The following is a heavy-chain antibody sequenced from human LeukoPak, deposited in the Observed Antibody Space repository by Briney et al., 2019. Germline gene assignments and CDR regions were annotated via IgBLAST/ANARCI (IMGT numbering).Heavy chain of an antibody. CDR1: GGSLSSYY. CDR2: IYYSVST. V-gene: IGHV4-59*01. J-gene: IGHJ4*02. D-gene: IGHD6-13*01. Sequence: SETLSLTCTDSGGSLSSYYWSWVRQPPGKGLEWSGYIYYSVSTNYNPSLTSRVTISVDTSKNQFSLKLSSVTAADTAVYYCAREAYSRSWPYYFDYWGQGTLVTVSS. CDR3: AREAYSRSWPYYFDY.